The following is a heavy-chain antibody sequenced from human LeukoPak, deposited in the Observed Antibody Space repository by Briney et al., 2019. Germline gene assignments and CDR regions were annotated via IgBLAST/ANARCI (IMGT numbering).Heavy chain of an antibody. CDR1: GDSINRSGTF. J-gene: IGHJ4*02. CDR2: FYYDGST. Sequence: PSETLSLTCTVSGDSINRSGTFWGWIRQPPGKGLEGIGSFYYDGSTYYNPSLKGRVTISVDTSKNQFSLNLSSMTAADTAVYYCARRPGARPMDYWGQGTLVTVSS. V-gene: IGHV4-39*01. CDR3: ARRPGARPMDY. D-gene: IGHD3-10*01.